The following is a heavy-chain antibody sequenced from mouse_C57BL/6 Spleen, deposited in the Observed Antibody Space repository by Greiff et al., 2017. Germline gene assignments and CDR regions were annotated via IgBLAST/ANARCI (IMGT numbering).Heavy chain of an antibody. CDR3: VRQGYYGSSYYAMDY. D-gene: IGHD1-1*01. CDR2: IRSKSNNYAT. CDR1: GFSFNTYA. Sequence: GGGLVQPKGSLKLSCAASGFSFNTYAMNWVRQAPGKGLDWVARIRSKSNNYATYYADSVKDRFTISRDDSESMLYLQMNNLKTEDTAMYYCVRQGYYGSSYYAMDYWGQGTSVTVSS. J-gene: IGHJ4*01. V-gene: IGHV10-1*01.